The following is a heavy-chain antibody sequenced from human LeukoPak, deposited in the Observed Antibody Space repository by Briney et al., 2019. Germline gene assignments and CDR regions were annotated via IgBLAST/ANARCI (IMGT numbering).Heavy chain of an antibody. CDR1: GGTFSSYA. D-gene: IGHD2-2*01. CDR2: IIPIFGTA. Sequence: SVKVSRKASGGTFSSYAISWVRQAPGQGLEWMGGIIPIFGTANYAQKFQGRVTITADESTSTAYMELSSLRSEDTAVYYCARGRGKLLSFGRYYYMDVWGKGTTVTISS. J-gene: IGHJ6*03. V-gene: IGHV1-69*01. CDR3: ARGRGKLLSFGRYYYMDV.